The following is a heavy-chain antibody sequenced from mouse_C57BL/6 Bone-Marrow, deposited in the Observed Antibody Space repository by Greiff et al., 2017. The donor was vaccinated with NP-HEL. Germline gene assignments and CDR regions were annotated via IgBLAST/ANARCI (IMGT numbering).Heavy chain of an antibody. D-gene: IGHD1-1*01. CDR1: GFTFSSYG. CDR2: ISSGGSYT. CDR3: ARPDYYGSSPFPY. J-gene: IGHJ3*01. Sequence: EVQRVESGGDLVKPGGSLKLSCAASGFTFSSYGMSWVRQTPDKRLEWVATISSGGSYTYYPDSVKGRFTISRDNAKNTLYLQMSSLKSEDTAMYYCARPDYYGSSPFPYWGQGTLVTVSA. V-gene: IGHV5-6*01.